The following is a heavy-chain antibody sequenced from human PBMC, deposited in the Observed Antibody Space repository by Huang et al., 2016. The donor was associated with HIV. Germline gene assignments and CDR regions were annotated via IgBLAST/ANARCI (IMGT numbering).Heavy chain of an antibody. CDR3: ARDLAAAGTGAFDI. CDR1: GGSISSGAYS. CDR2: IYHCGST. J-gene: IGHJ3*02. D-gene: IGHD6-13*01. V-gene: IGHV4-30-2*01. Sequence: QLQLQESGSGLVKPSQTLSLTCAVSGGSISSGAYSWSWIRQPPGKGLEWIGYIYHCGSTYYYQSLKSRVTISVDRSKNQFSLKLSSVTAADTAVYYWARDLAAAGTGAFDIWGQGTMVTVSS.